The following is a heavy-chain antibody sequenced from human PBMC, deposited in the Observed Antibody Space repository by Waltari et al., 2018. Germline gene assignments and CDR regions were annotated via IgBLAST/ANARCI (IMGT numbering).Heavy chain of an antibody. CDR3: ARDLGGFNHFDWFLSI. V-gene: IGHV4-59*11. CDR2: AYYTGRT. CDR1: GDSINNHH. D-gene: IGHD3-9*01. Sequence: QVQLQESGPGLVKPSETLSLTCTVHGDSINNHHWAWIRQPPGKGLEWIGYAYYTGRTNYNPSLRSRLTISVDTSKNQFSLNLNSVTAADTAVYYCARDLGGFNHFDWFLSIWGPGTMVTVSS. J-gene: IGHJ3*02.